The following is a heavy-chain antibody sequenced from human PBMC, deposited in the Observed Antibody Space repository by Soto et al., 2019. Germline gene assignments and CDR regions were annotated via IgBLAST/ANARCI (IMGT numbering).Heavy chain of an antibody. V-gene: IGHV3-23*01. CDR2: ISGSGSTI. CDR3: AKVFYYYDSSGYNYFDS. D-gene: IGHD3-22*01. Sequence: EVQLLESGGGLVQPGGSLRLSCAASGFTFSSYAVSWVRQAPGKGPEWISSISGSGSTIYYADSVKGRFTISRDNSKNTLYLQMSSLRAEDTAVYYCAKVFYYYDSSGYNYFDSWGQGPLVTSPQ. J-gene: IGHJ4*02. CDR1: GFTFSSYA.